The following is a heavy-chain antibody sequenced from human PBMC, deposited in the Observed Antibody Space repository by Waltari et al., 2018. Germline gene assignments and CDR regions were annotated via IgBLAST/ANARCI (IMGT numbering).Heavy chain of an antibody. D-gene: IGHD3-9*01. Sequence: EVQLVESGGGLVQRGGSLRLSCAASGCTFKNFAMSWVRQAPGKGLEWVSTITESGDTFYADSVKGRFATSRDNYKNTLSLQMNSLRAEDTAVYYCAKRWAIYYFEYWGQGNLVTVSS. CDR3: AKRWAIYYFEY. J-gene: IGHJ4*02. V-gene: IGHV3-23*04. CDR2: ITESGDT. CDR1: GCTFKNFA.